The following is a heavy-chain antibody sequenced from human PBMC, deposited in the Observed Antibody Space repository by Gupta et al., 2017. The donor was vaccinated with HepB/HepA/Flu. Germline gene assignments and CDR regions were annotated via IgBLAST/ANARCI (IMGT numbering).Heavy chain of an antibody. CDR1: GFTSRIHW. D-gene: IGHD6-19*01. Sequence: EVQLVESGGGLVQPGGSLRLSCVASGFTSRIHWMSWVRQAPGRGLEWMANIKQDGGEKNYVDAVKGRFTISRDNAKNSVYLQMNSLRAEDTAVYYCARGGWYSEYWGQGILVTVSS. CDR3: ARGGWYSEY. CDR2: IKQDGGEK. V-gene: IGHV3-7*01. J-gene: IGHJ4*02.